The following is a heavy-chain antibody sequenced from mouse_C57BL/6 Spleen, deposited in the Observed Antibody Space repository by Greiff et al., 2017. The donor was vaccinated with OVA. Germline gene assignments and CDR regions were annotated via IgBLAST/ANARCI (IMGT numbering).Heavy chain of an antibody. CDR1: GYTFTDYN. CDR3: ARLDYYGSPDDAMDY. Sequence: VQLQQSGPELVKPGASVKIPCKASGYTFTDYNMDWVKQSHGKSLEWIGDINPNNGGTNYNQKFKGKATLTVDKSSSTAYMELRNLTSADTAVYDCARLDYYGSPDDAMDYWGQGTSVTVSS. CDR2: INPNNGGT. D-gene: IGHD1-1*01. V-gene: IGHV1-18*01. J-gene: IGHJ4*01.